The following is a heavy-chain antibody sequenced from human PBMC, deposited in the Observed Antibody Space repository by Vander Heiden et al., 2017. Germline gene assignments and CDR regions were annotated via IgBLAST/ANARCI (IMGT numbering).Heavy chain of an antibody. J-gene: IGHJ6*02. V-gene: IGHV4-31*03. CDR3: ARDPAAGPKDYYYYGMDV. Sequence: QVQLQESGPGLVKPSPTLSLTCTVSGGSISSGGYYWSWILQHPGKGLECIGYIYYSGSTYYNPSLKSRVTISVDTSKNQFSLKLSSVTAADTAVYYCARDPAAGPKDYYYYGMDVWGQGTTVTVSS. CDR1: GGSISSGGYY. CDR2: IYYSGST. D-gene: IGHD3-10*01.